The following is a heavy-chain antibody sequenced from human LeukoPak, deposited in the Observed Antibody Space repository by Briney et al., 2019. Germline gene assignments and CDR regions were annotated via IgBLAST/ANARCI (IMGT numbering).Heavy chain of an antibody. D-gene: IGHD6-13*01. CDR2: IYYSGST. J-gene: IGHJ5*02. V-gene: IGHV4-31*03. Sequence: SETLSLTCTVSGGSVSSGGYYWSWIRQHPGKGLEWIGYIYYSGSTYYNPSLKSRVTISVDTSKNQFSLKLSSVTAADTAVYYCARVGYSSSWYRWFDPWGQGTLVTVSS. CDR3: ARVGYSSSWYRWFDP. CDR1: GGSVSSGGYY.